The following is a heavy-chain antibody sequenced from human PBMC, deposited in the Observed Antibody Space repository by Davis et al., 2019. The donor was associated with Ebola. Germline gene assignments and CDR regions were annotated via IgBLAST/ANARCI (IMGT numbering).Heavy chain of an antibody. CDR1: GFPLRTSGVG. D-gene: IGHD3-9*01. CDR2: IYWDDDK. J-gene: IGHJ4*02. CDR3: AHTSDFDWFLYFDY. Sequence: SGPTLAKPTQTLTLTCTFSGFPLRTSGVGVGWIRQPPGKALEWLALIYWDDDKRYSPSLKSRLTITKDTSKNQVVLTMTNMDPVDTATYYCAHTSDFDWFLYFDYWGQGTLVTVSS. V-gene: IGHV2-5*02.